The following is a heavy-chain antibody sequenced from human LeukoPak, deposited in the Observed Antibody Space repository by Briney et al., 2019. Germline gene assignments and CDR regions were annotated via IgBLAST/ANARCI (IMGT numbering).Heavy chain of an antibody. V-gene: IGHV3-23*01. CDR3: AKDGGLWVSAHWGDS. Sequence: GGSLRLSCTASGFTFSSYTMSWVRQAPGKGLKWVSTISTGGGNTYYADSVKGRFTVSRDDSKNTLYLQMNSLRAEDTAVYYCAKDGGLWVSAHWGDSWGRGPLVTVSS. CDR1: GFTFSSYT. J-gene: IGHJ4*02. D-gene: IGHD7-27*01. CDR2: ISTGGGNT.